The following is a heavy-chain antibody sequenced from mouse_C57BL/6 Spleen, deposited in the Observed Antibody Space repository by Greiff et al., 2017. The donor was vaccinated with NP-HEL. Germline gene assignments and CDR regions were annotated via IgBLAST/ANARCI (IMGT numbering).Heavy chain of an antibody. D-gene: IGHD1-1*01. V-gene: IGHV1-64*01. Sequence: QVQLQQPGAELVKPGASVKLSCKASGYTFTSYWMHWVKQRPGQGLEWIGMIHPNSGSTNYNEKFKSKATLTVDKSSSTAYMQLSSLTSEDSAVYYCAKRDYYGSSSYGGQGTLVTVSA. CDR1: GYTFTSYW. CDR2: IHPNSGST. J-gene: IGHJ3*01. CDR3: AKRDYYGSSSY.